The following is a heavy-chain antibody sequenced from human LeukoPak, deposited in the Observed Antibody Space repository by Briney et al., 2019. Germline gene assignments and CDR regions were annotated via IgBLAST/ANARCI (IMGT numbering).Heavy chain of an antibody. CDR1: GGSFSGYY. Sequence: KSSETLSLTCAVYGGSFSGYYWSWIRQPPGKGLEWIGEINHSGSTNYNPSLKSRVTISVDTSKNQFSLKLSSVTAADTAVYYCARPYLKGYSSRTYYYYMDVWGKGTTVTISS. CDR2: INHSGST. J-gene: IGHJ6*03. V-gene: IGHV4-34*01. CDR3: ARPYLKGYSSRTYYYYMDV. D-gene: IGHD6-13*01.